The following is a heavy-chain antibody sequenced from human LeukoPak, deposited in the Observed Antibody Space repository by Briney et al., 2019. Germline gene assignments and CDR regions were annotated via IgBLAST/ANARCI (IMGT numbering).Heavy chain of an antibody. CDR3: AKDLGDYYDSSGYYVAPWAFHI. CDR1: GFTFSNYW. D-gene: IGHD3-22*01. Sequence: GGSLRLSCAASGFTFSNYWMSWVRQAPGKGLEWVANMKQDGSEKYYVDSVKGRFTISRDNAKNSLYLQMNSLRAEDTAVYYCAKDLGDYYDSSGYYVAPWAFHIWGQGTMVTVSS. V-gene: IGHV3-7*01. CDR2: MKQDGSEK. J-gene: IGHJ3*02.